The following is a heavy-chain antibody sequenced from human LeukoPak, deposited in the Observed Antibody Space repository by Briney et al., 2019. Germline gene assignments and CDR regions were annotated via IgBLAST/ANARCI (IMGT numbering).Heavy chain of an antibody. V-gene: IGHV4-30-4*01. CDR3: ARALSSYDSSGYYTPWYFDY. Sequence: SETLSLTCTVSGGSISSGDYYWSWIRQPPGKGLEWIGYIYYSGSTYYNPSLKSRVTISVDTSKNQFSLKLSSVTAADTAVYYCARALSSYDSSGYYTPWYFDYWGQGTLVTVSS. CDR2: IYYSGST. J-gene: IGHJ4*02. CDR1: GGSISSGDYY. D-gene: IGHD3-22*01.